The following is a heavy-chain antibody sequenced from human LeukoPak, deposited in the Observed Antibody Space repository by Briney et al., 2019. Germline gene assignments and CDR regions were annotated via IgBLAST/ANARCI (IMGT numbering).Heavy chain of an antibody. V-gene: IGHV6-1*01. CDR3: AREGGSTMVRGADYYMDV. D-gene: IGHD3-10*01. Sequence: SQTLSLTCAISGDSVSSNSAAWNWIRQSPSRGLEWLGRTYYRSKWYNDYAVSVKSRITINPDTSKNQFSLQLNSVTPEDTAVYYCAREGGSTMVRGADYYMDVWGKGTTVTISS. CDR2: TYYRSKWYN. J-gene: IGHJ6*03. CDR1: GDSVSSNSAA.